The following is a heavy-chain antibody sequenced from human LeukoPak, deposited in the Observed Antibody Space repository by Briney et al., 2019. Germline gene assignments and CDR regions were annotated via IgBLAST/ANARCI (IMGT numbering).Heavy chain of an antibody. J-gene: IGHJ5*02. CDR1: GYTFTSYY. CDR2: INPSGGST. CDR3: ARERGNYYGSGEGNWFDP. D-gene: IGHD3-10*01. V-gene: IGHV1-46*01. Sequence: ASVKVSCKASGYTFTSYYMHWVRQAPGQGLEWMGIINPSGGSTSYAQKFQGRVTMTRDTSTSTVYMELSSLRSEDTAVYYCARERGNYYGSGEGNWFDPWGQGTLVTVSS.